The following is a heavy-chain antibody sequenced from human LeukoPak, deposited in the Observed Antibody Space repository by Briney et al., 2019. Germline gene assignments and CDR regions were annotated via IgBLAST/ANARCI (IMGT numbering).Heavy chain of an antibody. Sequence: SETLSLTCTVSGGSISSSSYSWGWIRQPPGKGLEWIGHIQIGGSTNYNPSLKSRITISVDTSKNQFSLKLSSVTAADTAVYYCARGITGITATGSEWGQGTLVTVSS. V-gene: IGHV4-61*05. CDR3: ARGITGITATGSE. J-gene: IGHJ4*02. CDR2: IQIGGST. CDR1: GGSISSSSYS. D-gene: IGHD6-13*01.